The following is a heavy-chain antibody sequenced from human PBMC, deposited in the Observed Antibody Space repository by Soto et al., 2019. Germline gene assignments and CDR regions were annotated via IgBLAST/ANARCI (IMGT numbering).Heavy chain of an antibody. D-gene: IGHD6-13*01. CDR1: RYTFTSYA. Sequence: ASVKVSCKASRYTFTSYAMHWVRQAPGQRLEWMGWINAGNGNTKYSQKLQGRVTMTTDTSTSTAYMELRSLRSDDTAVYYCARGPYSSSWYSENFDYWGQGTLVTVSS. J-gene: IGHJ4*02. V-gene: IGHV1-3*01. CDR3: ARGPYSSSWYSENFDY. CDR2: INAGNGNT.